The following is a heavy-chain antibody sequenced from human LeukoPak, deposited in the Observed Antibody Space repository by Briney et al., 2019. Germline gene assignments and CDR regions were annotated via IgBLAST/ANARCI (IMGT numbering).Heavy chain of an antibody. Sequence: ASVKVSCKASGGTFSSYAISWVRQAPGQGLEWMGGIIPIFGTANYAQKFQGRVTITADESTSTAYKELSSLRSEDTAVYYCARESWYSSGWYKGDYWGQGTLVTVSS. V-gene: IGHV1-69*13. CDR2: IIPIFGTA. D-gene: IGHD6-19*01. CDR3: ARESWYSSGWYKGDY. CDR1: GGTFSSYA. J-gene: IGHJ4*02.